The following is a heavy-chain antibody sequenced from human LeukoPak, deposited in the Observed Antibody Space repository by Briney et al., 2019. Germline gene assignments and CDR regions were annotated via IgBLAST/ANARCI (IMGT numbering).Heavy chain of an antibody. J-gene: IGHJ6*03. CDR2: IGGTGETT. Sequence: PGGSLRLSCAASGFTFSSYAMSWVRQAPGKGLEWVLSIGGTGETTYSADSVKGRFTISRDNSKNTLFLQMNSLRAEDTAVYYCAKESYSYYMDVWGEGTTVTVSS. V-gene: IGHV3-23*01. CDR3: AKESYSYYMDV. CDR1: GFTFSSYA. D-gene: IGHD2-21*01.